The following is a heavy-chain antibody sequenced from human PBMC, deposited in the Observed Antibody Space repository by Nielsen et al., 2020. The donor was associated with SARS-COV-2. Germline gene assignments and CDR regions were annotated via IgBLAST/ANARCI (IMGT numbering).Heavy chain of an antibody. Sequence: SETLSLTCAVYGGSFSGYYWSWIRQPPGKGLEWIGEINHSGSTNYNPSLKSRVTISVDTSKNQFSLKLSSVTAADTAVYYCARITFGGVIVMAYYFDYWGQGTLVTVSS. V-gene: IGHV4-34*01. CDR3: ARITFGGVIVMAYYFDY. D-gene: IGHD3-16*02. CDR1: GGSFSGYY. J-gene: IGHJ4*02. CDR2: INHSGST.